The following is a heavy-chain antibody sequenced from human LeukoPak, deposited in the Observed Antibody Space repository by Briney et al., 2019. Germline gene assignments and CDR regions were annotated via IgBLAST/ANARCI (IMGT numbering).Heavy chain of an antibody. CDR1: GFTFSSYW. D-gene: IGHD3-10*01. J-gene: IGHJ4*02. CDR2: IKQDGSEK. V-gene: IGHV3-7*03. Sequence: GGSLRLSCAASGFTFSSYWMSWVRQAPGKGLEWVANIKQDGSEKYYVDSVKGRFTISRDNAKNSLYLQMNSLRAEDTALYYCARDMVRGENDYWGQGTLVTVSS. CDR3: ARDMVRGENDY.